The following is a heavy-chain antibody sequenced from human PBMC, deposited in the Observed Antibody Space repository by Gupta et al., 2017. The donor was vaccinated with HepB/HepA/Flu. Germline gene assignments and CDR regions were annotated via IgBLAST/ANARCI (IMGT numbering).Heavy chain of an antibody. J-gene: IGHJ6*03. V-gene: IGHV1-69*01. CDR3: ARGECGATEVGEFYKYQYMQV. Sequence: QVQVVQSGSEVRQPGSSVKVSCKTSGDSFSGFGLSWVRQAPGQGLEGMGGIIPIFGIANYTQTFQARVTITADESTSTVFLELSDLRSEDTAVYYCARGECGATEVGEFYKYQYMQVWGKGTTVTVSS. CDR2: IIPIFGIA. CDR1: GDSFSGFG. D-gene: IGHD3-10*01.